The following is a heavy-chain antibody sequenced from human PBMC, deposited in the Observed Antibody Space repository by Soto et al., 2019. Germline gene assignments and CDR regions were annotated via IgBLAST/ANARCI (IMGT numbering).Heavy chain of an antibody. V-gene: IGHV4-30-4*01. D-gene: IGHD3-22*01. J-gene: IGHJ3*02. CDR1: GGSISSGDYY. CDR2: IYYSGST. CDR3: ARGFRLYYYDSSGNDAFDI. Sequence: TLSLTCTVSGGSISSGDYYWSWIRQPPGKGLEWIGYIYYSGSTYYNPSLKSRVTISVDTSKNQFSLKLSPVTAADTAVYYCARGFRLYYYDSSGNDAFDIWGQGTMVTVSS.